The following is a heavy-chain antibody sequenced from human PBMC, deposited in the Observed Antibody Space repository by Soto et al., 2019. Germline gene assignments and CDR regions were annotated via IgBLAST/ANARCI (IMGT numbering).Heavy chain of an antibody. Sequence: EVQLLESGGGLVQPGGSLRLSCAASGFTFSSYAMSWVRQAPGKGLEWVSAISGSGGSTYYADSVKGRFTISRDNSKNTLYLQMNSVRAEDTAVYYCAKTPSGWSSSWGEDYWGQGTLVTGSS. V-gene: IGHV3-23*01. CDR3: AKTPSGWSSSWGEDY. D-gene: IGHD6-13*01. CDR2: ISGSGGST. J-gene: IGHJ4*02. CDR1: GFTFSSYA.